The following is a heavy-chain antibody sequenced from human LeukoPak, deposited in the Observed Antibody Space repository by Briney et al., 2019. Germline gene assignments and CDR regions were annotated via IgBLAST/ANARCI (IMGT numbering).Heavy chain of an antibody. CDR2: IYYGGTT. CDR1: GGSLSSNAYY. V-gene: IGHV4-39*01. D-gene: IGHD3-22*01. J-gene: IGHJ3*02. Sequence: SETLSLTCTVSGGSLSSNAYYWGWIRQPPGKGLDWIGNIYYGGTTYYNPSLKSRVTISVDTSKNQFSLKLSSVTAADTAVYYCARRRHYFDSSGYHDAFDIWGQGTMVTVSS. CDR3: ARRRHYFDSSGYHDAFDI.